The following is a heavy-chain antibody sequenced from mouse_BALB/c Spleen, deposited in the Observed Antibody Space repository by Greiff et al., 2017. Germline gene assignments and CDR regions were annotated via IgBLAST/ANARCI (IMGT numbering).Heavy chain of an antibody. CDR2: ISSGSSTI. CDR3: ARSDYDYALAY. V-gene: IGHV5-17*02. Sequence: EVKVVESGGGLVQPGGSRKLSCAASGFTFSSFGMHWVRQAPEKGLEWVAYISSGSSTIYYADTVKGRFTISRDNPKNTLFLQMTSLSSEDTAMYYCARSDYDYALAYWGQGTLVTVSA. D-gene: IGHD2-4*01. CDR1: GFTFSSFG. J-gene: IGHJ3*01.